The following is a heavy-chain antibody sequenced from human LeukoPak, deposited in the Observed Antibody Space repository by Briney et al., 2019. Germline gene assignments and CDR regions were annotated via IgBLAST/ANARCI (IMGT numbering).Heavy chain of an antibody. V-gene: IGHV4-38-2*01. CDR1: GYSISSGYY. Sequence: SETLSLTCAVSGYSISSGYYWGWIRQPPGKGLEWIGSIYHSGSTYYNPYLKSRVTISVDTSKNQFSLKLSSVTAADTAVYYCARLQWGSSSPFDYWGQGTLVTVSS. J-gene: IGHJ4*02. D-gene: IGHD6-13*01. CDR3: ARLQWGSSSPFDY. CDR2: IYHSGST.